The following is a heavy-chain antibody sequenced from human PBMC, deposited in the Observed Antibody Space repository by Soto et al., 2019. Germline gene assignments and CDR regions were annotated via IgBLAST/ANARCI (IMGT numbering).Heavy chain of an antibody. Sequence: QVQLVQSGAEVKKPGSSVKVSCKASGGTFSSYTISWVRQAPGQGLEWMGRIIPILGIANYAQKFQGRVTITADKSTSTAYMELSSLRSEDTAVYYCARDGPPEKYSSSSAPYYFDYWGQGTLVTVSS. CDR2: IIPILGIA. CDR1: GGTFSSYT. CDR3: ARDGPPEKYSSSSAPYYFDY. V-gene: IGHV1-69*08. D-gene: IGHD6-6*01. J-gene: IGHJ4*02.